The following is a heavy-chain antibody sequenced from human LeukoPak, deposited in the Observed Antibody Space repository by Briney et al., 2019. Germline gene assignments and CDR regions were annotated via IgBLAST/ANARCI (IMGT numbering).Heavy chain of an antibody. D-gene: IGHD5-18*01. CDR3: ARDDIQPFRDAFDI. CDR2: ISAYNGNT. CDR1: GYTFTSYG. V-gene: IGHV1-18*01. Sequence: ASVKVSCKASGYTFTSYGISWVRQAPGQGLEWMGWISAYNGNTNYAQKLQGRATMTTDTSTSTAYMELRSLRSDDTAVYYCARDDIQPFRDAFDIWGQGTMVTVSS. J-gene: IGHJ3*02.